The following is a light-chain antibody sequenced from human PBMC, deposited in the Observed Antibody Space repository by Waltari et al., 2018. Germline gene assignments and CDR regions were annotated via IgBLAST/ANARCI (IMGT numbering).Light chain of an antibody. V-gene: IGLV2-11*01. Sequence: QSALTQPRSVSGSPGQSVTLSCTGTSSDVGSNNFVSWYQHHPDKAPKLIIYDSNKRPSGGPDRFSGSKSGNTASLTISGLQAEDEADYYCCSCVGRNIYWVFGGGTKLTVL. J-gene: IGLJ3*02. CDR3: CSCVGRNIYWV. CDR1: SSDVGSNNF. CDR2: DSN.